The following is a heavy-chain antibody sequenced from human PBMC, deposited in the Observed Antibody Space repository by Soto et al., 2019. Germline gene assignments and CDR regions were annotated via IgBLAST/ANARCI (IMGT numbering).Heavy chain of an antibody. V-gene: IGHV1-69*06. CDR3: ARVVVVPARYYYYYMDV. CDR1: GGAFNNYA. Sequence: SVKVSCKASGGAFNNYAFSWLRQSPGQGLEWMGGIIPMIGTPKFAEKFQGRVSMTADKSTITVYMELRSLRSDDTAVYYCARVVVVPARYYYYYMDVWGKGTTVTVSS. CDR2: IIPMIGTP. J-gene: IGHJ6*03. D-gene: IGHD2-2*01.